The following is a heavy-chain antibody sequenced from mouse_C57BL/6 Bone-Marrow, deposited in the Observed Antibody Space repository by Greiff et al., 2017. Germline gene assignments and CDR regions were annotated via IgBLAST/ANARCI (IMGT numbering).Heavy chain of an antibody. V-gene: IGHV3-1*01. CDR3: ARGYDYDRGFAY. CDR2: ISYSGST. D-gene: IGHD2-4*01. J-gene: IGHJ3*01. CDR1: GYSITSGYD. Sequence: VQLQQSGPGMVKPSQSLSLSCTVTGYSITSGYDWHWIRHFPGNKLEWMGYISYSGSTNYNPSLKSRISITHDTSKNHFFLQLNSVTTEDTATYCCARGYDYDRGFAYWGQGTLVTVSA.